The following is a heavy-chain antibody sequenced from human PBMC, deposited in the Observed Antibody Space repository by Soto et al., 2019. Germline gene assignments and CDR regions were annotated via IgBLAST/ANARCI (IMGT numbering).Heavy chain of an antibody. V-gene: IGHV3-21*01. CDR3: ARMRVVTATTGDY. Sequence: GGSLRLSCAASGFTFSSYSMNWVRQAPGKGLEWVSSISSSSSYIYYADSVKGRFTISRDNAKNSLYLQMNSLRAEDTAVYYCARMRVVTATTGDYWGQGTLVTVS. CDR1: GFTFSSYS. D-gene: IGHD2-21*02. CDR2: ISSSSSYI. J-gene: IGHJ4*02.